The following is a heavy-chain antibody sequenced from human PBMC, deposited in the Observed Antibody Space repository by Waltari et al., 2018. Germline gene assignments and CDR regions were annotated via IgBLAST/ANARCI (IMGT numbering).Heavy chain of an antibody. D-gene: IGHD3-3*01. CDR3: ARGATIFGVVIKTGADFDY. Sequence: QVQLQQWGAGLLKPSETLSLTCAVYGGSFSGYYWSWIRQPPGKGLEWIGEINHSGSTNYNPSLKSRVTISVDTSKNQFSLKLSSVTAADTAVYYCARGATIFGVVIKTGADFDYWGQGTLVTVSS. CDR1: GGSFSGYY. J-gene: IGHJ4*02. CDR2: INHSGST. V-gene: IGHV4-34*01.